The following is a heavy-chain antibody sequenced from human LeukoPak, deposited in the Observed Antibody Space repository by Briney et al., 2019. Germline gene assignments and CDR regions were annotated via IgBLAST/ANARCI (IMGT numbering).Heavy chain of an antibody. CDR1: GGSISSYY. Sequence: SETLSLTCTVSGGSISSYYWSWIRQPPGKGLEWIGNIYYSGSTHYNPSLKSRVTISVDTSKNQFSLKLSSVTAADTAVYYCARGPASKTYYYDSSGYYYFDYWGQGTLVTVSS. V-gene: IGHV4-59*01. CDR3: ARGPASKTYYYDSSGYYYFDY. D-gene: IGHD3-22*01. J-gene: IGHJ4*02. CDR2: IYYSGST.